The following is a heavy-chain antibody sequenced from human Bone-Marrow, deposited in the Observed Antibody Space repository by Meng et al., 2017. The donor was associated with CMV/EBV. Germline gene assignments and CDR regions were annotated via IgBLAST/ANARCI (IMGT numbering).Heavy chain of an antibody. CDR2: IIPIFGTA. Sequence: SVKVSCKASGGTFSSYAISWVRQAPGQGLEWMGGIIPIFGTANYAQKFQGRVTITADKSTSTAYMELSSLRSEDTAVYYCARMDTAMVLHYYYYYGMDVWGQGTTVTVSS. CDR1: GGTFSSYA. CDR3: ARMDTAMVLHYYYYYGMDV. D-gene: IGHD5-18*01. J-gene: IGHJ6*02. V-gene: IGHV1-69*06.